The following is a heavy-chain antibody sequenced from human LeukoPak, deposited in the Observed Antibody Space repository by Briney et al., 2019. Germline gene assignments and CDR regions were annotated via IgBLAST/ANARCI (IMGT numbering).Heavy chain of an antibody. J-gene: IGHJ6*03. CDR2: IIPMVITA. CDR3: ARTPLCVWLGLENFYFFYYMDV. D-gene: IGHD6-19*01. CDR1: GGSFIKHA. Sequence: ASVKVSCKGTGGSFIKHAISSVRQAPGQGLEWMGGIIPMVITANYAQHFQGRVTITTDESTSTAYMELSSLRSADTAVYYCARTPLCVWLGLENFYFFYYMDVWGKGTTVTVS. V-gene: IGHV1-69*05.